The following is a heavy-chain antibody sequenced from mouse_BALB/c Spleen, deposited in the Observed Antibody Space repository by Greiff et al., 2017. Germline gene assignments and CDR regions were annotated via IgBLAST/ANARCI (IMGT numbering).Heavy chain of an antibody. CDR3: ARRNSYFDY. V-gene: IGHV1-87*01. J-gene: IGHJ2*01. Sequence: QVQLKQSGAELARPGASVKLSCKASGYTFTSYWMQWVKQRPGQGLEWIGAIYPGDGDTRYTQKFKGKATLTADKSSSTAYMQLSSLASEDSAVYYCARRNSYFDYWGQGTTLTVSS. CDR2: IYPGDGDT. CDR1: GYTFTSYW.